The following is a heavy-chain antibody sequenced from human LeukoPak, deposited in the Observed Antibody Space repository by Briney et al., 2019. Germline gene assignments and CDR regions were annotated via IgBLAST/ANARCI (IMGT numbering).Heavy chain of an antibody. V-gene: IGHV3-9*01. J-gene: IGHJ4*02. CDR3: AKGYYDSSGYPGVDY. CDR2: ISWNSGSI. Sequence: GGSLRLSCAASGFTFDDYAMHWVRQAPGKGLEWVSGISWNSGSIGYADSVKGRFTISRDNAKNSLYLQMNSLRAEDTALYYCAKGYYDSSGYPGVDYWGQGTLVTVSS. D-gene: IGHD3-22*01. CDR1: GFTFDDYA.